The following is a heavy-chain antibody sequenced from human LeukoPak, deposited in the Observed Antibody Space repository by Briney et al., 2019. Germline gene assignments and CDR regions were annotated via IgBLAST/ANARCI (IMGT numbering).Heavy chain of an antibody. CDR1: GFSLTTSGVG. D-gene: IGHD3-22*01. J-gene: IGHJ5*02. V-gene: IGHV2-5*02. CDR2: INWDDQK. Sequence: SGPTLVKPTQTLTLTCTFSGFSLTTSGVGVRWIRQPPAKALEWLALINWDDQKVYSPSLQSRLSITKDTSKNQVVLTMTNVDPVDTATYYCAHRRDSSGYQYRYWFAPWGQGTLVTVSS. CDR3: AHRRDSSGYQYRYWFAP.